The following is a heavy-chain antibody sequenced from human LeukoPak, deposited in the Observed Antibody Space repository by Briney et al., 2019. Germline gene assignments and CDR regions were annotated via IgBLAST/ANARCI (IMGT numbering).Heavy chain of an antibody. J-gene: IGHJ6*03. D-gene: IGHD1-26*01. CDR2: IWYDGSNK. CDR3: AKAGSYLGYYYMDV. Sequence: GGSLRLSCAASGFTFSSYGMHWVRQAPGKGLEWVAVIWYDGSNKYYADSVKGRFTISRDNSKNTLYLQMNSLRAEDTAVYYCAKAGSYLGYYYMDVWGKGTTVTVSS. CDR1: GFTFSSYG. V-gene: IGHV3-33*06.